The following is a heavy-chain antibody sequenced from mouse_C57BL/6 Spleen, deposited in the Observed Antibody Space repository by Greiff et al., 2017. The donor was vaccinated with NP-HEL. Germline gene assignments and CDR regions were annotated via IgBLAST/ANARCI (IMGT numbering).Heavy chain of an antibody. CDR1: GFTFNTYA. D-gene: IGHD2-3*01. Sequence: EVKVVESGGGLVQPKGSLKLSCAASGFTFNTYAMHWVRQAPGKGLEWVARIRSKSSNYATYYADSVKDRFTISRDDSQSMLYLQMNNLKTEDTAMYYCVRELAISLYDGYWYFDVWGTGTTVTVSS. CDR2: IRSKSSNYAT. J-gene: IGHJ1*03. V-gene: IGHV10-3*01. CDR3: VRELAISLYDGYWYFDV.